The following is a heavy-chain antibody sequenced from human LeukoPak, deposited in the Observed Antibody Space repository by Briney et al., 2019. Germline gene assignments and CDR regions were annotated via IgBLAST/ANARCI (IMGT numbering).Heavy chain of an antibody. J-gene: IGHJ6*02. D-gene: IGHD4-17*01. V-gene: IGHV3-43*01. Sequence: GGSLRLSCAASGFTFDDYTMHWVRQAPGKGLEWVSLISWDGGSTYYADSVKGRFTISRDNSKNSLYLQMNSLRTEDTALYYCAKKNQDRRTVTNYFFGMDVWGQGTTVTVSS. CDR3: AKKNQDRRTVTNYFFGMDV. CDR2: ISWDGGST. CDR1: GFTFDDYT.